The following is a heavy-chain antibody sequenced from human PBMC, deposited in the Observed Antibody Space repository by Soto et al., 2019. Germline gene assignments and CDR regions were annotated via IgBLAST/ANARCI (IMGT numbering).Heavy chain of an antibody. J-gene: IGHJ4*02. V-gene: IGHV3-53*01. D-gene: IGHD5-18*01. CDR1: GCSRNNNY. CDR3: ASGFRYGYFEN. CDR2: IYSGGTT. Sequence: PGSSLRLSCADSGCSRNNNYMSWVRQAPGRGLEWVSVIYSGGTTDYADSVKGRFTIYTDNSKNTLYLQMNTLRAEDTAMYYCASGFRYGYFENWGLGTLVIVTS.